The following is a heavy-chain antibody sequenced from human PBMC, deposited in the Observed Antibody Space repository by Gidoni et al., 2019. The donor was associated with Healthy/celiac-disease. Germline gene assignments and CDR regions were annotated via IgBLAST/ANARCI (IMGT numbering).Heavy chain of an antibody. J-gene: IGHJ5*02. V-gene: IGHV1-69*01. CDR2: IIPIFGTA. CDR1: GGTFSSYA. D-gene: IGHD6-13*01. Sequence: QVQLVQSGAEVKKPGSSVKVSCKASGGTFSSYAISWVRQAPRQGLEWMGGIIPIFGTANYAQKFQGRVTITADESTSTAYMELSSLRSEDTAVYYCARCRSSKPGGSGGDYGWFDPWGQGTLVTVSS. CDR3: ARCRSSKPGGSGGDYGWFDP.